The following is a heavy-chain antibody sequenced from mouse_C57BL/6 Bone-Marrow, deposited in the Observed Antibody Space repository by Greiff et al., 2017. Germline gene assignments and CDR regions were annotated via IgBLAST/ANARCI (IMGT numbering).Heavy chain of an antibody. J-gene: IGHJ2*01. Sequence: VQLQQPGAELVKPGASVKMSCKASGYTFTSYWITWVKQRPGQGLEWIGDIYPGSGSTNYNEKFKSKATLTVDTSSSTAYMQLSSLTSEDSAVYYWASGIYYGNYVDYWGQGTTLTVSS. CDR1: GYTFTSYW. V-gene: IGHV1-55*01. D-gene: IGHD2-1*01. CDR2: IYPGSGST. CDR3: ASGIYYGNYVDY.